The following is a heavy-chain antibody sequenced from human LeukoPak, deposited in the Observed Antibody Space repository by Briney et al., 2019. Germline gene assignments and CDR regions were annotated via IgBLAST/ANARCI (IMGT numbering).Heavy chain of an antibody. Sequence: PGGSLRLSCAVSGFTFSRYGMHWVRQAPGKGLEWVAVISDDGSNKYYADSVRGRFTISRDNSKNTLYLQMNSLRAEDTALYYCAKDFVRYNIQFDYWGQGALVTVSS. V-gene: IGHV3-30*18. CDR3: AKDFVRYNIQFDY. J-gene: IGHJ4*02. CDR1: GFTFSRYG. D-gene: IGHD1-1*01. CDR2: ISDDGSNK.